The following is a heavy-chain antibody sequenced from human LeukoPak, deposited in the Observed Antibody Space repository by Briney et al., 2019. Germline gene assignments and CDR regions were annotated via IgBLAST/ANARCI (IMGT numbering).Heavy chain of an antibody. V-gene: IGHV3-74*01. Sequence: GGSLRLSCTASGFTFSSYWMHWVRQVPGKGLMWVSRIKTDGSSTSYADSVKGRFTISRDNSKNTLFLQMNSLRGEDTAMYYCARVQGGGYRTADYWGQGTLVTVSS. J-gene: IGHJ4*02. CDR3: ARVQGGGYRTADY. CDR2: IKTDGSST. D-gene: IGHD6-19*01. CDR1: GFTFSSYW.